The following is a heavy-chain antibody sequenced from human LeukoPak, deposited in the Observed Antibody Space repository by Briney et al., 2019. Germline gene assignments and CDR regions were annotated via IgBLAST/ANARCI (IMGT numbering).Heavy chain of an antibody. CDR3: AKDRGSGWSGGLFDY. Sequence: GGSLRLSCEASGFTLEDYGIHWVRQAPGKGLEWVSGISWNSGSIGYADSVKGRFTISRDNAKNSLYLQMNSLRAEDMALYYCAKDRGSGWSGGLFDYWGQGTLVTVSS. D-gene: IGHD6-19*01. CDR1: GFTLEDYG. V-gene: IGHV3-9*03. CDR2: ISWNSGSI. J-gene: IGHJ4*02.